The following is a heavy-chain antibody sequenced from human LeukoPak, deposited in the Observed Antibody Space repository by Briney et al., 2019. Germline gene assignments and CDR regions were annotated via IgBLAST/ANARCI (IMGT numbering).Heavy chain of an antibody. Sequence: PGGSLRLSCAASGFTFTNYAMTWVRQAPGKGLEWLSAISGSGTKIYYRDSVKGRFTISRDNSKNTLYLQMNNLRAEDTAVYYCARGGGDYWGQGALVTVSS. D-gene: IGHD3-16*01. CDR3: ARGGGDY. CDR1: GFTFTNYA. CDR2: ISGSGTKI. J-gene: IGHJ4*02. V-gene: IGHV3-23*01.